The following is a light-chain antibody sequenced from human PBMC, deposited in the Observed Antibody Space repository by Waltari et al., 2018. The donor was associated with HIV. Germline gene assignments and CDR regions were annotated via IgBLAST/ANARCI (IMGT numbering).Light chain of an antibody. Sequence: DIQMSQSPYSLSASVGDSVTITCRASQPVTNYVNWYQQKPGKAPQLLIYGTSTLHGGVPSRFSGSGSGTHFTLTITSVQPDDYATYYCQQTYSTPLTFGPGTKLDI. J-gene: IGKJ3*01. V-gene: IGKV1-39*01. CDR2: GTS. CDR3: QQTYSTPLT. CDR1: QPVTNY.